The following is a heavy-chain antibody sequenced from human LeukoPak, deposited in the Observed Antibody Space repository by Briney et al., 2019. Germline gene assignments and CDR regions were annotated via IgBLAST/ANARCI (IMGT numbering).Heavy chain of an antibody. Sequence: SETLSLTCAVSGGSISSSNWWSWVRQPPGKGLEWIGEIYHSGSTYYNPSLKSRVTISVDTSKNQFSLKLSSVTAADTAVYYCARASGPREYYYGSGILFDYWGQGTLVTVSS. D-gene: IGHD3-10*01. CDR2: IYHSGST. J-gene: IGHJ4*02. CDR3: ARASGPREYYYGSGILFDY. V-gene: IGHV4-4*02. CDR1: GGSISSSNW.